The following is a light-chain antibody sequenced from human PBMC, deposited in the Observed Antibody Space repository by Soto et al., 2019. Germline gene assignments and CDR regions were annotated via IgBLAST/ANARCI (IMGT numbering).Light chain of an antibody. CDR2: RDN. V-gene: IGLV1-47*01. CDR3: ATWGDSRSGPYA. J-gene: IGLJ1*01. Sequence: QSVLTQPPSASGTPGQRVTISCSGSTSNIGSNYVDWYQQLPGAAPKLLIYRDNQRPSGVPDRFFGSTSGTSASLAIIGLRSEDEADYHCATWGDSRSGPYAFGSGTKLTVL. CDR1: TSNIGSNY.